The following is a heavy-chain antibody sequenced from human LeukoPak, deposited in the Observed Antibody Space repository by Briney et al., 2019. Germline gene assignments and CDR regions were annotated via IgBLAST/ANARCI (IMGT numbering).Heavy chain of an antibody. J-gene: IGHJ4*02. D-gene: IGHD1-26*01. V-gene: IGHV3-7*01. CDR1: GFIFSNYW. CDR2: IKEDGSEN. CDR3: SNFETVGVKPFES. Sequence: GGSLRLSCAASGFIFSNYWMAWVRQAPGKGLEWVANIKEDGSENFYVGSVKGRFTISRDNAENSLYLQMNSLRAEDTAVYYCSNFETVGVKPFESWGQGALVTVSS.